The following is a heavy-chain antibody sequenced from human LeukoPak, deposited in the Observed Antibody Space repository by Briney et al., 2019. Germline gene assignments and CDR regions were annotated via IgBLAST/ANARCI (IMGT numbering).Heavy chain of an antibody. Sequence: GGSLRLSCAASGFTFSSYGMHWVRQAPGKGLEWVAVIWYDGSNKYYADSVKGRFTISRDNSKNTLYLQMNSLRAEDTAVYYCARDLQDIVVVPAAIRGSWFDPWGQGTLVTLP. CDR1: GFTFSSYG. CDR2: IWYDGSNK. V-gene: IGHV3-33*01. D-gene: IGHD2-2*01. J-gene: IGHJ5*02. CDR3: ARDLQDIVVVPAAIRGSWFDP.